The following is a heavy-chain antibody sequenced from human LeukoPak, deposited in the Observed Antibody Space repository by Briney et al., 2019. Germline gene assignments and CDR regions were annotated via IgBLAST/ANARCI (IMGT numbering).Heavy chain of an antibody. Sequence: GGSLRLSCAASGFTFSGTWMSWVRQAPGKGLEWVANIKPDGSEKFYVDSVKGRFTISRDNAKNSLYLQMNSLRVEDTAVYHCARSEAGGTYWGQGTLVTVSS. J-gene: IGHJ4*02. CDR3: ARSEAGGTY. D-gene: IGHD3-16*01. CDR2: IKPDGSEK. V-gene: IGHV3-7*01. CDR1: GFTFSGTW.